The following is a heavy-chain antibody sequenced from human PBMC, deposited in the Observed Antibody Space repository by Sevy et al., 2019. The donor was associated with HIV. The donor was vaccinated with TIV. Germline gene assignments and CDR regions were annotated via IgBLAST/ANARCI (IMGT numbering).Heavy chain of an antibody. J-gene: IGHJ2*01. Sequence: ASVKVSCKASGYSFTSYIMHWVRQAPGQRLEWIGWVNAGNGDTKYSQKFQGRVTITRDTSASTAYMELNSLRSEDTAVYYCAKDFCSGGSCYSAFVYWGRGTPVTVSS. D-gene: IGHD2-15*01. CDR1: GYSFTSYI. CDR3: AKDFCSGGSCYSAFVY. CDR2: VNAGNGDT. V-gene: IGHV1-3*01.